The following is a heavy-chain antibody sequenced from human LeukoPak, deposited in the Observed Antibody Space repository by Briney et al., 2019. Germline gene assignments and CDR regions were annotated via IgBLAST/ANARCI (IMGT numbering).Heavy chain of an antibody. V-gene: IGHV4-59*01. J-gene: IGHJ5*02. D-gene: IGHD2-21*02. CDR3: ARDDYNWFDP. CDR2: IYYSGST. CDR1: GFTFSSYA. Sequence: PGGSLRLSCAASGFTFSSYAMSWVRQAPGKGLEWVGYIYYSGSTNYNPSLKSRVTISIDTSKTQFSLKLSSVTAADTAVYYCARDDYNWFDPWGQGTLVTVSS.